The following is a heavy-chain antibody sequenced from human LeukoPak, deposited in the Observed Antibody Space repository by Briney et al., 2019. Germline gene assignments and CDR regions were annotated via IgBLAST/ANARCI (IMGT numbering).Heavy chain of an antibody. Sequence: GGSLRLSCAASGFTFSSYEMNWVRQAPGKGLEWVSYISSSGSTIYYADSVKGRFTISRDNAKNTLYMQMDSLRAEDTAVYYCASGDTTGYSGDAFNIWGQGTMVTVSS. D-gene: IGHD3-22*01. J-gene: IGHJ3*02. CDR1: GFTFSSYE. V-gene: IGHV3-48*03. CDR2: ISSSGSTI. CDR3: ASGDTTGYSGDAFNI.